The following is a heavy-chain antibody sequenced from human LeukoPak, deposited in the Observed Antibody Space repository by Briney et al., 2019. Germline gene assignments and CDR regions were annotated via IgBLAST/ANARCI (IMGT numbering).Heavy chain of an antibody. J-gene: IGHJ5*02. D-gene: IGHD5-24*01. V-gene: IGHV4-38-2*01. Sequence: PSQTLSLTCAVSGYSISSGYYWGWIRQPPGKGLEWIGSTYHSGSTYYNPSLKSRVTISVDTSKNQFSLKLSSVTAADTAVYYCARLRGWFDPWGQGTLVTVSS. CDR1: GYSISSGYY. CDR3: ARLRGWFDP. CDR2: TYHSGST.